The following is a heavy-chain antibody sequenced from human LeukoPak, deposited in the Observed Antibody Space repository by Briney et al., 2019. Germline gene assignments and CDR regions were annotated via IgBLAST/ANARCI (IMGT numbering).Heavy chain of an antibody. D-gene: IGHD1-26*01. V-gene: IGHV3-15*01. CDR3: TTYVGPSAY. CDR1: GFTFSNAR. Sequence: GGSLRLSCAASGFTFSNARMNWVRQAPGKGLEWVGRIKTKTDDGATDYSAPVKARFTISRDDSKTTLYLQMNGLKTEDTAIYYCTTYVGPSAYWGQGTLVTVSS. CDR2: IKTKTDDGAT. J-gene: IGHJ4*02.